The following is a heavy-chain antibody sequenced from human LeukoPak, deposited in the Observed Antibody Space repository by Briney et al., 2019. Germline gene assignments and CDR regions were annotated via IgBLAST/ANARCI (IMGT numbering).Heavy chain of an antibody. CDR2: IIPIFGTA. CDR3: ASRQKRVIAAAGTSLTYYYYYMDV. V-gene: IGHV1-69*13. J-gene: IGHJ6*03. CDR1: GGTFSSYA. D-gene: IGHD6-13*01. Sequence: GASVKVSCKASGGTFSSYAISWVRQAPGQGLEWMGGIIPIFGTANYAQKFQGRVTITADESTSTAYMELSSLRSEDTAVYYCASRQKRVIAAAGTSLTYYYYYMDVWGKGTTVTISS.